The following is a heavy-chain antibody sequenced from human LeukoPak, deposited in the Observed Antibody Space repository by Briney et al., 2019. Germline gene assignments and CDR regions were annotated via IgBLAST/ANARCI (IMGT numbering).Heavy chain of an antibody. CDR2: ISYDGGKR. Sequence: GGSLRLSCAAPGFNFMTYGMHWVRQAPGKGLEWVAFISYDGGKRFFGESVKGRFTIARDNSENTVSLQMNTLKTEDTAVYYCAKGLRWFGDFYFNFFDYWGQGILVTVSS. CDR3: AKGLRWFGDFYFNFFDY. V-gene: IGHV3-30*18. D-gene: IGHD3-10*01. J-gene: IGHJ4*02. CDR1: GFNFMTYG.